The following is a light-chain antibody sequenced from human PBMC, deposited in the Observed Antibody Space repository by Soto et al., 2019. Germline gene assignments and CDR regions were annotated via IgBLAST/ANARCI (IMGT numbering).Light chain of an antibody. CDR1: ISDVGGYNY. J-gene: IGLJ1*01. V-gene: IGLV2-14*01. CDR2: EVS. Sequence: QSPLTQPASVSGSPGQSVTLSCTGTISDVGGYNYVSWYQQHPGKAPKLMIYEVSNRPSGVSNRFSGSKSGNTASLTISGLQAEDEADYYCKSYASSGTLVFGTGTKVTVL. CDR3: KSYASSGTLV.